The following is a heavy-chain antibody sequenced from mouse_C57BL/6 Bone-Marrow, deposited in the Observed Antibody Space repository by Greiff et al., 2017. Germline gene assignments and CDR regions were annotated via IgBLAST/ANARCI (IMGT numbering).Heavy chain of an antibody. V-gene: IGHV1-61*01. Sequence: QVQLHQPGAELVRPGSSVKLSCKASGYTFTSYWMDWVKQRPGQGLEWIGNIYPSDSETHYNQKFKDKATLTVDKSSSTAYMQLSSLTSEDSAVYYCARSLYRTRAWFAYWGQGTLVTVSA. J-gene: IGHJ3*01. CDR3: ARSLYRTRAWFAY. CDR1: GYTFTSYW. D-gene: IGHD2-12*01. CDR2: IYPSDSET.